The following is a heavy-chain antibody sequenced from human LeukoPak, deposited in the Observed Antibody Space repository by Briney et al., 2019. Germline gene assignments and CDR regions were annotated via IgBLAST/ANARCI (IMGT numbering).Heavy chain of an antibody. J-gene: IGHJ4*02. CDR3: ATQYSGSYSGPWYFDY. D-gene: IGHD1-26*01. V-gene: IGHV1-24*01. Sequence: GASVKVSCKVSGYTLTELSMHWVRQAPGKGLEWMGGFDPEDGETIYAQKFQGRVTMTEDTSTDTAYMELSSLRSEDTAVYYCATQYSGSYSGPWYFDYWGQGTLVTVSS. CDR2: FDPEDGET. CDR1: GYTLTELS.